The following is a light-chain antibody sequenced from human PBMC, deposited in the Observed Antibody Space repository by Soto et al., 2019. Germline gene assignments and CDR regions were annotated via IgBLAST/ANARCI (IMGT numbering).Light chain of an antibody. CDR1: SSNIGAGYD. Sequence: QSVLTQPPSVSGAPGQRVSISCTGTSSNIGAGYDVHWYQHLPGTAPKLLIFDDINRPSGVPDRFSGSKSGTSASLAITGLQAEDEADYYCQSYDSSLSISVFGGGTKVTVL. CDR3: QSYDSSLSISV. CDR2: DDI. J-gene: IGLJ2*01. V-gene: IGLV1-40*01.